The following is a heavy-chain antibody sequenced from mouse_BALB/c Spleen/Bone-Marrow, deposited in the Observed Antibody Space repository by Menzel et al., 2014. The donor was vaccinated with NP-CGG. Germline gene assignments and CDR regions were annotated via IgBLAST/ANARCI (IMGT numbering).Heavy chain of an antibody. V-gene: IGHV1-87*01. J-gene: IGHJ2*01. CDR3: ARSYGSFYFDY. Sequence: QVQLQQSGAELARPGASVKLSCKASGYSFTSYWIQWVNQRPGQGLEWLGTIYPGDGDTRYTQKFKGKATLTADKSSSTAYMQVSSLASEDSAVYYCARSYGSFYFDYRGQGVTLTVSS. CDR2: IYPGDGDT. D-gene: IGHD1-2*01. CDR1: GYSFTSYW.